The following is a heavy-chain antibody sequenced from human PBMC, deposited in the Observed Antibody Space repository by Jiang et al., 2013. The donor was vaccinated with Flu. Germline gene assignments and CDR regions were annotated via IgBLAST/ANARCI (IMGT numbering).Heavy chain of an antibody. CDR1: GYTFTSYY. CDR2: INPSGGST. V-gene: IGHV1-46*03. J-gene: IGHJ4*02. D-gene: IGHD5-24*01. Sequence: SGAEVKKPGASVKVSCKASGYTFTSYYMHWVRQAPGQGLEWMGIINPSGGSTSYAQKFQGRVTMTRDTSTSTVYMELSSPRSEDTAVYYCARAEFHNGRDGYKGGLGFDYWGQGTLVTVSS. CDR3: ARAEFHNGRDGYKGGLGFDY.